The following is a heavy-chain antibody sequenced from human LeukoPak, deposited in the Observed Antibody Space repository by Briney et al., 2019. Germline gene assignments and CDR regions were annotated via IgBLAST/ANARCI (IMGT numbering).Heavy chain of an antibody. CDR2: ISGSGGST. D-gene: IGHD3-3*01. J-gene: IGHJ4*02. V-gene: IGHV3-23*01. Sequence: PGGSLRLSCAASGFTISSYAMSWVRQAPGKGLEWVSGISGSGGSTYYADSVKGRFTISRDNSKNTLYLQMNSLRADDTAVFYCAKDRVTIFGVVTYFDYWGQGTLVTVSS. CDR3: AKDRVTIFGVVTYFDY. CDR1: GFTISSYA.